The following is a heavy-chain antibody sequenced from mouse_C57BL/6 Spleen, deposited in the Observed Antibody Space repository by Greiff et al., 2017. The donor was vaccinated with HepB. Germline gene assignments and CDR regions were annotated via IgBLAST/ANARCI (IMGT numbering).Heavy chain of an antibody. V-gene: IGHV14-4*01. CDR3: TYYYGNPRFAY. J-gene: IGHJ3*01. CDR2: IDPENGDT. D-gene: IGHD2-1*01. CDR1: GFNIKDDY. Sequence: EVQLQQSGAELVRPGASVKLSCTASGFNIKDDYMHWVKQRPEQGLEWIGWIDPENGDTESASKFQGKATITADTPSNTAYLQLSSLTSEAAAVYCCTYYYGNPRFAYWGQGTLVTVSA.